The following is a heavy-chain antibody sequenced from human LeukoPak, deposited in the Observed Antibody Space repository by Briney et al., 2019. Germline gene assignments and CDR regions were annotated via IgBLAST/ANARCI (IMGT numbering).Heavy chain of an antibody. D-gene: IGHD5-24*01. CDR3: ARGGYNYYFDY. CDR2: IYYSGST. Sequence: SETLSLTCTVSGGSISSSSYYWGWIRQPPGKGLAWIGSIYYSGSTYSNPSLKSRVTISVDTSKNQFSLKLSSVTAADTALYYCARGGYNYYFDYWAREPWSPSPQ. CDR1: GGSISSSSYY. V-gene: IGHV4-39*07. J-gene: IGHJ4*02.